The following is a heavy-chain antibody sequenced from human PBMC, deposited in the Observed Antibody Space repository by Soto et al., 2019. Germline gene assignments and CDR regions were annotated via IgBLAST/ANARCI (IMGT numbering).Heavy chain of an antibody. CDR1: GYTFTSYY. CDR3: AKAPRGGGIITTYSAHIDY. V-gene: IGHV1-46*01. J-gene: IGHJ4*02. D-gene: IGHD3-22*01. Sequence: QVQLVQSGAEVKKPGASVMLSCKASGYTFTSYYMHWVRQAPGQGLEWMGIINPDGGSTRYAQKFQGRVTMTRDTSTSTCYMELSSLSSEDTAVYYCAKAPRGGGIITTYSAHIDYWGQGTLVTVSS. CDR2: INPDGGST.